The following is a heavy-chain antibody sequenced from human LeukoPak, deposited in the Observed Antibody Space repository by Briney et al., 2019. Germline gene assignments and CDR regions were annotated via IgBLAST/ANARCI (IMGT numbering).Heavy chain of an antibody. CDR1: GLTFSTYV. Sequence: GGSLRLSCAASGLTFSTYVMNWVRQAPGKGLEWVSAISGSGGSTYYADSVKGRFTISRDNSKNTLYLQMNSLRAEDTAVYYCAKSCSGWPYYYYYGMDVWGQGTTVTVSS. V-gene: IGHV3-23*01. J-gene: IGHJ6*02. CDR3: AKSCSGWPYYYYYGMDV. CDR2: ISGSGGST. D-gene: IGHD6-19*01.